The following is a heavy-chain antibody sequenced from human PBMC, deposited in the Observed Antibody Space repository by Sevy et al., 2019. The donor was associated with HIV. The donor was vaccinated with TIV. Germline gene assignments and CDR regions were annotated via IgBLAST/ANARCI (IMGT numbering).Heavy chain of an antibody. Sequence: GGSLRLSCAASGFTFSSYVMHWVRQAPGKGLEWVALIWDDGTIKYYADSVKGRFTISRDNSKDTLFLQMNCLTPEDTAVYYCARVGGYCGGDCYSIDYWGQGALVTVSS. CDR1: GFTFSSYV. CDR2: IWDDGTIK. V-gene: IGHV3-33*08. CDR3: ARVGGYCGGDCYSIDY. D-gene: IGHD2-21*02. J-gene: IGHJ4*02.